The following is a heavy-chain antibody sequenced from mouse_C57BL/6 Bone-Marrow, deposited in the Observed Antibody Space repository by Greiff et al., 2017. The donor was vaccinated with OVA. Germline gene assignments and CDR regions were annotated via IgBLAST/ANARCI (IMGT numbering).Heavy chain of an antibody. J-gene: IGHJ1*03. CDR1: GFTFSDYG. CDR3: AGRGVWLRRDWYFDV. Sequence: EVMLVESGGGLVKPGGSLKLSCAASGFTFSDYGMHWVRQAPEKGLEWVAYISSGSSTIYYADTVKGRFTISRDNAKNTLFLQMTSLTSEDTAMYYCAGRGVWLRRDWYFDVWGTGTTVTVSS. D-gene: IGHD2-2*01. V-gene: IGHV5-17*01. CDR2: ISSGSSTI.